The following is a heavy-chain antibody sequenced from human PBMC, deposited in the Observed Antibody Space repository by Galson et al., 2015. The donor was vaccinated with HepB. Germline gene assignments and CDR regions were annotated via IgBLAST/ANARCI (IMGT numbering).Heavy chain of an antibody. D-gene: IGHD1-1*01. Sequence: SVKVSCKASGYTFSSYGFSWVRQAPGQGLEWMGWISGYSDDTNYAQKLQGRVTMTRDISTSTAYMELRSLRSDDTAAYYCAREGQLEPWGQGTLVTVSS. CDR3: AREGQLEP. CDR1: GYTFSSYG. J-gene: IGHJ5*02. V-gene: IGHV1-18*01. CDR2: ISGYSDDT.